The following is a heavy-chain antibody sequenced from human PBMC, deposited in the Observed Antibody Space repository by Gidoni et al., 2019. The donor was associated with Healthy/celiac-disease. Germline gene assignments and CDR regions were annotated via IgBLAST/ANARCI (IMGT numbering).Heavy chain of an antibody. CDR1: GFTFSNAW. J-gene: IGHJ4*02. CDR3: TTLTLYSSGWDDY. V-gene: IGHV3-15*01. CDR2: IKSKTDGGTT. D-gene: IGHD6-19*01. Sequence: EVQLVESGGGLVKPGGSLRLSCAASGFTFSNAWISWVRQAPGKGLEWVGRIKSKTDGGTTDYAAPVKGRFTISRDDSKNTLYLQMNSLKTEDTAVYYCTTLTLYSSGWDDYWGQGTLVTVSS.